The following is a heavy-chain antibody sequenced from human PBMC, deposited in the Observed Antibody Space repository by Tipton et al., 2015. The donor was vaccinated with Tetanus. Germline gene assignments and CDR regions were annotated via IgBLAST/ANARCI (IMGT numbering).Heavy chain of an antibody. Sequence: TLSLTCTVSGGSVRSGSYSWNWIRQPPGKGLEWLAYVSYSGRTNSNYSLESRITVSQDTSKNQFSLRLTSVTAADTAIYYCAREVPAAGHFDSWGQGTLVTVSS. CDR2: VSYSGRT. D-gene: IGHD2-2*01. J-gene: IGHJ4*02. CDR3: AREVPAAGHFDS. CDR1: GGSVRSGSYS. V-gene: IGHV4-61*01.